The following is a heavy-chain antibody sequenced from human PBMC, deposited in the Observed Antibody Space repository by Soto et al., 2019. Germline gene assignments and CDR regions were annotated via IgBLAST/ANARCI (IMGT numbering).Heavy chain of an antibody. Sequence: EVQLVESGGCLVKPGGSLRLSCAASGFSFSSYTMNWVRQAPGKGLQWVSSISSSSSYKDYADSLKGRVTISRDNAKNSLYLEMNGLRAEDAAVYYCARGRNSGYEHWGQGTLVIVSS. D-gene: IGHD1-26*01. J-gene: IGHJ4*02. CDR1: GFSFSSYT. CDR2: ISSSSSYK. V-gene: IGHV3-21*01. CDR3: ARGRNSGYEH.